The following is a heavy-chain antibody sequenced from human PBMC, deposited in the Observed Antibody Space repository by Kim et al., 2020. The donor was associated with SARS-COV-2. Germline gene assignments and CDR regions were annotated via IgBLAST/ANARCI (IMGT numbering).Heavy chain of an antibody. CDR2: ISSSGSTI. CDR3: ARAPAGRWELLQNWYFDL. Sequence: GGSLRLSCAASGFTFSSYEMNWVRQAPGKGLEWVSYISSSGSTIYYADSVKGRFTISRDNAKNSLYLQMNSLRAEDTAVYYCARAPAGRWELLQNWYFDLWGRGTLVTFSS. D-gene: IGHD1-26*01. J-gene: IGHJ2*01. CDR1: GFTFSSYE. V-gene: IGHV3-48*03.